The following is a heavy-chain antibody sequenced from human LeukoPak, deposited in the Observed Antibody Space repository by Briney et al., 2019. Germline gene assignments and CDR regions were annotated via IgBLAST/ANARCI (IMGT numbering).Heavy chain of an antibody. CDR3: ARIKRDGYNYCWFDP. CDR2: INPNSGGT. V-gene: IGHV1-2*02. D-gene: IGHD5-24*01. Sequence: ASVKVSCKASGYTFTGYYMHWVRQAPGQGLEWMGWINPNSGGTNYAQKFQGRVTMTRDTSISTAYMELSRLRSDDTAVYYCARIKRDGYNYCWFDPWGQGTLVTVSS. J-gene: IGHJ5*02. CDR1: GYTFTGYY.